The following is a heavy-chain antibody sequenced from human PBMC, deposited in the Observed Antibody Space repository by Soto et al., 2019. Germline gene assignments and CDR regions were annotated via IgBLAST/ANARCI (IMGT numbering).Heavy chain of an antibody. V-gene: IGHV3-23*01. CDR3: AKNRGSVAGAGFDY. D-gene: IGHD6-19*01. J-gene: IGHJ4*02. CDR1: GFIFNNYA. Sequence: RRLSCTASGFIFNNYAMTWVRQAPGKGLEWVSTIRGSGATTHYADSVKGRFSISRDNSKNTVYLQMNSLRAGDTALYYCAKNRGSVAGAGFDYWAQGTLVTVSS. CDR2: IRGSGATT.